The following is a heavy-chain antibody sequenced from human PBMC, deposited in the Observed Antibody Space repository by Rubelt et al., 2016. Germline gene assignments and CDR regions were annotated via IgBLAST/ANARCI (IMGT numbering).Heavy chain of an antibody. Sequence: QVQLVQSGAEVKKPGASVKVSCKASGYTFTNYYMHWVRQAPGQGLEWMGWISAYNGISNCAHKLQGRVTMTTDTCTSTACMGRRSLGSDDTAVYYGARAFPRGYYMDVWGKGTTVTVSS. CDR2: ISAYNGIS. V-gene: IGHV1-18*04. CDR3: ARAFPRGYYMDV. J-gene: IGHJ6*03. CDR1: GYTFTNYY.